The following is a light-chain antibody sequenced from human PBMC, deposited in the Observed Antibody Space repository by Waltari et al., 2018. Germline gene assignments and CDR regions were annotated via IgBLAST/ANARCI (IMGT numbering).Light chain of an antibody. CDR3: QAWDTSPGLV. J-gene: IGLJ2*01. CDR2: RDN. CDR1: GLGDKY. Sequence: SYELTQPSSVSVPPGQTAIITCSGDGLGDKYVSWYQQKPGQSPLLIIYRDNKRPSGIPERFTGSNSGNTATLTISGTQAMDEADYYCQAWDTSPGLVFGGGTELTVL. V-gene: IGLV3-1*01.